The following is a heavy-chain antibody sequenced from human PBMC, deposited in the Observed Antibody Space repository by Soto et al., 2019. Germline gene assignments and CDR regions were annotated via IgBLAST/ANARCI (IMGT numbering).Heavy chain of an antibody. CDR3: AKGIVVVPAAIAGGHYYYYYYGMDV. J-gene: IGHJ6*02. V-gene: IGHV3-23*01. D-gene: IGHD2-2*01. CDR2: ISGSGGST. Sequence: GGSLRLSCAASGFTFSSYAMSWVRQAPGKGLEWVSAISGSGGSTYYADSVKGRFTISRDNSKNTLYLQMNSLRAEDTAVYYCAKGIVVVPAAIAGGHYYYYYYGMDVWGQGTTVTVSS. CDR1: GFTFSSYA.